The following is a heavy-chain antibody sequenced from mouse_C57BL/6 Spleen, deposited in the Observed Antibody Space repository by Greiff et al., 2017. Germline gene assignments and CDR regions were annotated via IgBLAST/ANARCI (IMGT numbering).Heavy chain of an antibody. CDR3: ARHYYGSSRYAMDY. V-gene: IGHV1-55*01. CDR2: IYPGSGST. CDR1: GYTFTSYW. Sequence: QVQLQQPGAELVKPGASVKMSCKASGYTFTSYWITWVKQRPGQGLEWIGDIYPGSGSTNYNEKFKSKATLTVDTSSSTAYMQLSSLTSEDSAVYYCARHYYGSSRYAMDYWGQGTSVTVSS. D-gene: IGHD1-1*01. J-gene: IGHJ4*01.